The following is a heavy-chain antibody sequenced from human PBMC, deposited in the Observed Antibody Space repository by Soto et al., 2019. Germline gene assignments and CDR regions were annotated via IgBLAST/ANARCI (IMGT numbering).Heavy chain of an antibody. Sequence: GGSLRLSCAASGFTVSSNYMSWVRQAPGKGLEWVSVIYSGGSTYYADSVKGRFTISRDNSKNTLYLQMNSLRAEDTAVYYCARGYSSGWYMGWYFDLWGRGTLVTVS. D-gene: IGHD6-19*01. CDR1: GFTVSSNY. CDR3: ARGYSSGWYMGWYFDL. J-gene: IGHJ2*01. CDR2: IYSGGST. V-gene: IGHV3-53*01.